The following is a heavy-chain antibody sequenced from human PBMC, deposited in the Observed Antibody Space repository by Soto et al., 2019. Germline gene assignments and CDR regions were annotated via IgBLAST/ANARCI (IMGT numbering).Heavy chain of an antibody. CDR2: ISVSGRDT. Sequence: EVQLLESGGGLVQPGGSLRLSCAASGLMFSSDVMSWVRQAPGKGLEWVSSISVSGRDTFYSDSVKGRFTISRDNSKNTQYLQMNSLRGEDTALYYCARVVVEANFPYAFDIWGQGTTVTVS. CDR3: ARVVVEANFPYAFDI. J-gene: IGHJ3*02. V-gene: IGHV3-23*01. D-gene: IGHD2-15*01. CDR1: GLMFSSDV.